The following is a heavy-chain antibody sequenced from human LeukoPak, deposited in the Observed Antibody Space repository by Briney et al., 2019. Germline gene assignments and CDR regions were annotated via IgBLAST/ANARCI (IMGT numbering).Heavy chain of an antibody. V-gene: IGHV3-21*01. Sequence: GGSLRLSCAASGFTFSSYGMHWVRQAPGKGLEWVSSISSSSSYIYYADSVKGRFTISRDNAKNSLYLQMNSLRAEDTAVYYCARARPSSGNDYWGQGTLVTVSS. D-gene: IGHD3-22*01. CDR3: ARARPSSGNDY. CDR1: GFTFSSYG. CDR2: ISSSSSYI. J-gene: IGHJ4*02.